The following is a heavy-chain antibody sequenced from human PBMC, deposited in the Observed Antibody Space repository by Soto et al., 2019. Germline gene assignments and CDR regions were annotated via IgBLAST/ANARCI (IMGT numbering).Heavy chain of an antibody. CDR2: IYYRGST. J-gene: IGHJ6*02. CDR3: ARDGGEASGMDV. D-gene: IGHD3-16*01. V-gene: IGHV4-59*11. CDR1: GGSISSHY. Sequence: KPSETLSLTCTVSGGSISSHYWSWVRQAPGKGLEWIGHIYYRGSTSYNPSLRSRSTISVDTSNNQFSLKLNSVTTADTAVYYCARDGGEASGMDVWGQGTKVSVSS.